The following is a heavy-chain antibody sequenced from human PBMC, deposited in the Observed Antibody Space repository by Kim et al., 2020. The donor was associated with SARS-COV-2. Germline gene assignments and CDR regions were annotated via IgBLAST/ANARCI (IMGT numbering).Heavy chain of an antibody. J-gene: IGHJ5*02. V-gene: IGHV3-48*03. Sequence: GGSLRLSCAASGFTFSSYEMNWVRQAPGKGLEWVSYISSSGSTIYYADSVKGRFTISRDNAKNSLYLQMNSLRAEDTAVYYCARTTYYYDSSGLGWFDPWGQGTLVTVSS. CDR1: GFTFSSYE. CDR3: ARTTYYYDSSGLGWFDP. CDR2: ISSSGSTI. D-gene: IGHD3-22*01.